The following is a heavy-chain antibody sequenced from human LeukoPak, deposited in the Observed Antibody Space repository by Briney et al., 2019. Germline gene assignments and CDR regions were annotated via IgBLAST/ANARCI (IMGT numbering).Heavy chain of an antibody. CDR3: ARSVDYFDNTGPHMMFDY. D-gene: IGHD3-22*01. CDR1: GDSITSHY. J-gene: IGHJ4*02. V-gene: IGHV4-59*11. CDR2: IYYTGIT. Sequence: SETLYLTCNVSGDSITSHYWNWIRQPPGKGLEWIGYIYYTGITKYNPSLTSRVSMSVDTYKNQFFLKMNSVTAADTAVYHCARSVDYFDNTGPHMMFDYWGQGSLVTVSS.